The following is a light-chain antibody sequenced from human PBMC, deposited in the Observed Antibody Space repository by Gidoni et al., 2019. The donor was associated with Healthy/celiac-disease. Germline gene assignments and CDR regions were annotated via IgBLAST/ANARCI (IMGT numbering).Light chain of an antibody. Sequence: DIQMTQSPSSLSASVGDRVTITGQASQDISNYLNWYQQKPGKAPKLLIYAASNLETGAPSMFSRSGSGTDFTFTISSLQPEDIATYYCQQYDNLPLPFGGXTQVEIK. CDR1: QDISNY. J-gene: IGKJ4*01. CDR2: AAS. V-gene: IGKV1-33*01. CDR3: QQYDNLPLP.